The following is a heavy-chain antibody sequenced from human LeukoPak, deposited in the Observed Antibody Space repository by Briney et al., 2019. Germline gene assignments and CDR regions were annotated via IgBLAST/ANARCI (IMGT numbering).Heavy chain of an antibody. CDR2: ISAYNGNT. V-gene: IGHV1-18*01. Sequence: ASVKVSCKASGYTFTSYGISWVRQAPGQGLEWMGWISAYNGNTNYAQKLQGRVTMTTDTSTSTAYMELRSLRSDDTAVYYCARGRYIDSARGKNIDSGSYNVFDHWGQGTLVTVSS. J-gene: IGHJ4*02. CDR3: ARGRYIDSARGKNIDSGSYNVFDH. D-gene: IGHD3-10*01. CDR1: GYTFTSYG.